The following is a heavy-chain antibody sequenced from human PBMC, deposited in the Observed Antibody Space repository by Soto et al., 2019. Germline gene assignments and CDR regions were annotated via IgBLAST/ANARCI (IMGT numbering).Heavy chain of an antibody. Sequence: ASVKVSCKVSGSTFTSNGIGWVRQAPGQGLEWMGWISTYNENMDTAPQLQGRLTMTTDTSTKTAYMELTNLKLDDTALYYCAEVGGYSTGDYSFDFWGQGTPVTVSS. CDR3: AEVGGYSTGDYSFDF. CDR1: GSTFTSNG. D-gene: IGHD5-18*01. CDR2: ISTYNENM. J-gene: IGHJ4*02. V-gene: IGHV1-18*04.